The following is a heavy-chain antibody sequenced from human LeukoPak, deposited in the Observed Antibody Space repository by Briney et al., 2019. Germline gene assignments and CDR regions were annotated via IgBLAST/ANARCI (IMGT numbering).Heavy chain of an antibody. CDR3: ATVSSSGYYGGFDY. CDR2: FDPEDGET. D-gene: IGHD3-22*01. J-gene: IGHJ4*02. V-gene: IGHV1-24*01. CDR1: GYTLTELS. Sequence: GASVKVSCKVSGYTLTELSMHWVRQAPGKGLEWRGGFDPEDGETIYAQKFQGRVTVTEDTSTDTAYMELSSLRSEDTAVYYCATVSSSGYYGGFDYWGQGTLVTVSS.